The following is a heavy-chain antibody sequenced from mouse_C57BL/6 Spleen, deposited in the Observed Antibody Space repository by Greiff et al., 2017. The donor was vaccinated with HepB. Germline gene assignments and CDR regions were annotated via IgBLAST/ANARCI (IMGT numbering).Heavy chain of an antibody. V-gene: IGHV1-59*01. J-gene: IGHJ4*01. CDR1: GYTFTSYW. CDR3: ARCSTGFDKWG. Sequence: QVQLQQPGAELVKPGASVKLSCKASGYTFTSYWMHWVKQRPGQGLEWIGMIDPSSSNTNYNEKFKGKATLTVDTSSSTAYMQLSSLTSEDSAVYYCARCSTGFDKWGWGDGPSVTAS. D-gene: IGHD1-1*01. CDR2: IDPSSSNT.